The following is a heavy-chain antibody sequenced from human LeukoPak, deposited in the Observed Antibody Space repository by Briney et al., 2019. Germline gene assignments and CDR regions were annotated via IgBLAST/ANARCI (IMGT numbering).Heavy chain of an antibody. V-gene: IGHV3-48*01. D-gene: IGHD3-3*01. CDR1: GFTFSSYS. J-gene: IGHJ5*02. CDR2: ISSSSSTI. CDR3: ARARITIFGVVKPSANWFDP. Sequence: PGGSLRLSCAASGFTFSSYSMNWVRQAPGKGLEWVSYISSSSSTIYYADSVKGRFTISRDNAKNSLYLQMNSLRAEDTAVYYCARARITIFGVVKPSANWFDPWGQGTLVTVSS.